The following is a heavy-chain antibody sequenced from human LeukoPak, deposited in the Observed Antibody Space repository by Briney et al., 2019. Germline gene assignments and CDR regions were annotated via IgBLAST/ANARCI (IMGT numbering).Heavy chain of an antibody. Sequence: GGSLRLSCVASGFTFTNYWMNWVRQAPGKGLEWVASIKQDGSEKKYVDSVKGRFTISRDNAKNSLYLQMNTLRAEDTAVYYCAVGASLAYWGQGTLVTVSS. CDR3: AVGASLAY. CDR1: GFTFTNYW. CDR2: IKQDGSEK. V-gene: IGHV3-7*01. J-gene: IGHJ4*02. D-gene: IGHD1-26*01.